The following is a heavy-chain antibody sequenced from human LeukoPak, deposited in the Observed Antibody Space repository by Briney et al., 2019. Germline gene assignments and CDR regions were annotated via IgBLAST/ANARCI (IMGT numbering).Heavy chain of an antibody. D-gene: IGHD3-22*01. CDR3: TTGPYYYDSSGYYLFDY. Sequence: PGGSLRLSCAAAGFAFSNAWMSWVRQAPGKGLEWVGRIKSNTDGGTTDYAAPVKGRFTISRDDSKNTLYLQMNSLKTEDTAVYYCTTGPYYYDSSGYYLFDYWGQGTLVTVSS. J-gene: IGHJ4*02. CDR1: GFAFSNAW. V-gene: IGHV3-15*01. CDR2: IKSNTDGGTT.